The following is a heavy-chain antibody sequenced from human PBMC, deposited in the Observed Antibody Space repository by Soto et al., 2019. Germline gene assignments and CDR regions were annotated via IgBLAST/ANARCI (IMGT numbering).Heavy chain of an antibody. CDR1: GYTFTSYV. CDR3: ARDPRDYYDSSGPNAFDI. CDR2: ISAYNGNT. Sequence: GASVKVSCKASGYTFTSYVISWVRQAPGQGLEWMGWISAYNGNTNYAQKLQGRVTMTTDTSTSTAYMELRSLRSDDTAVYYCARDPRDYYDSSGPNAFDIWGQGTMVTVSS. J-gene: IGHJ3*02. D-gene: IGHD3-22*01. V-gene: IGHV1-18*04.